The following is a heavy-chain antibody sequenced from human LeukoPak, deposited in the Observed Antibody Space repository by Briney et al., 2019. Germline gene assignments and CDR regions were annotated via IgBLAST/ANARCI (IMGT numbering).Heavy chain of an antibody. J-gene: IGHJ5*02. V-gene: IGHV1-46*01. CDR3: ARERITMVRGTQYNWFDP. CDR2: INPSGGST. Sequence: GASVKVSCKASGYTFTSYYMHWVRQALGQGLEWMGIINPSGGSTSYAQKFQGRVTMTRDTSTSTVYMELSSLRSEDTAVYYCARERITMVRGTQYNWFDPWGQGTLVTVSS. CDR1: GYTFTSYY. D-gene: IGHD3-10*01.